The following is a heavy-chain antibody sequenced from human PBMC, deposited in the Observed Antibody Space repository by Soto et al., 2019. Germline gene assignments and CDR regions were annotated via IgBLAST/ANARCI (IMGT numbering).Heavy chain of an antibody. CDR3: ARGGDMITFGGVIVDY. CDR1: GGSVNSDSYY. V-gene: IGHV4-61*01. CDR2: IYYTGST. Sequence: QVHLQESGPGQVKPSETLSLICTVSGGSVNSDSYYWSWIRQPPGRGLEWIGYIYYTGSTNYNPSLKSRVTISVDTSRNQFSLKLSSVTAADTAVYYCARGGDMITFGGVIVDYWGQGTLATVSS. D-gene: IGHD3-16*02. J-gene: IGHJ4*02.